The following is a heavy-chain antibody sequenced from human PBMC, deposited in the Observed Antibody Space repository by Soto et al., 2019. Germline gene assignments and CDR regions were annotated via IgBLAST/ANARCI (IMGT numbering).Heavy chain of an antibody. V-gene: IGHV1-8*01. CDR1: GYTFTNHD. CDR3: ARVGGNWNDDYFDH. CDR2: MNPNSGDT. Sequence: QVQLVQSGAEVKKPGASVKVSCKASGYTFTNHDINCVRQTTGQGLEWMGWMNPNSGDTGYAQKFEGRVTMTRDTSIRTAYMELRNLRSDDTAVYYCARVGGNWNDDYFDHWGQGALVTVSS. J-gene: IGHJ4*02. D-gene: IGHD1-1*01.